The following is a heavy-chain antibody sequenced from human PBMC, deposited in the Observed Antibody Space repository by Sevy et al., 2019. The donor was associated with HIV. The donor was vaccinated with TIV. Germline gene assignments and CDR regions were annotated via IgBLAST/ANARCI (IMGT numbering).Heavy chain of an antibody. CDR2: FDPKDGET. J-gene: IGHJ4*02. CDR1: GYTLTELS. Sequence: ASVKVSCKVSGYTLTELSMHWVRQAPGKVLEWMGGFDPKDGETIYAQKFQGRVTMTEGTSTDTAYMELRSPGSADAAVYYCATARYYYDSSGYYFDYWGQGTLVTVSS. V-gene: IGHV1-24*01. CDR3: ATARYYYDSSGYYFDY. D-gene: IGHD3-22*01.